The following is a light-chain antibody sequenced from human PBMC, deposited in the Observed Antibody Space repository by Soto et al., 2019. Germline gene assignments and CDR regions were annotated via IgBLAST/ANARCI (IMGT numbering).Light chain of an antibody. CDR3: QSYDSSLSGVV. V-gene: IGLV1-40*01. CDR2: GNS. Sequence: QSVLTQPPSVSGAPGQRVTISCSGSSSNIGAGYDVHWYHQLPGTPPKLLIYGNSNRPSGVPDRFSGSKSGTSASLAITGLQAEDEADYYCQSYDSSLSGVVFGGRTKLTVL. J-gene: IGLJ2*01. CDR1: SSNIGAGYD.